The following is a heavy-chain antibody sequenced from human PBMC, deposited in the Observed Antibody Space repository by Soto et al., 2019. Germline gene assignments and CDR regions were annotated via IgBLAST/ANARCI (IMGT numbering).Heavy chain of an antibody. CDR1: GFTFSSYA. CDR2: ISGSGGST. D-gene: IGHD3-16*02. Sequence: GGSLRLSCADSGFTFSSYAMSWVRQAPGKGLEWVSGISGSGGSTYYADSVKGRFTISRDNSKNTLYLQMNSLRAEDTAVYYCAKDRGDVRRRGGIWGSYPPQTHDAFDIWGQGTMVTVSS. J-gene: IGHJ3*02. V-gene: IGHV3-23*01. CDR3: AKDRGDVRRRGGIWGSYPPQTHDAFDI.